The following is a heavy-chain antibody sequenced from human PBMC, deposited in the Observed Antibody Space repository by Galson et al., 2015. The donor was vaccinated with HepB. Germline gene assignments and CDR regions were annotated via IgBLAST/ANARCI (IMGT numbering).Heavy chain of an antibody. CDR2: ISAYNGNT. CDR3: ARAPTVPHLNNWFDP. V-gene: IGHV1-18*01. J-gene: IGHJ5*02. D-gene: IGHD4-17*01. Sequence: SVKVSCKASGYTFTSYGISWVRQAPGQGLEWMGWISAYNGNTNYAQKLQGRVTMTTDTSTSTAYMELRSLRSDDTAVYYCARAPTVPHLNNWFDPWGQGTLVTVSS. CDR1: GYTFTSYG.